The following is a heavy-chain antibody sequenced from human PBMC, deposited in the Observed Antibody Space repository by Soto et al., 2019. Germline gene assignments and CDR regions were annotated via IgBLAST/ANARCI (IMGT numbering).Heavy chain of an antibody. V-gene: IGHV3-74*01. CDR2: INTDGSNT. Sequence: VGSLRLSCAASGLTFNRYWMHWVRHAPGKGLVWVSHINTDGSNTNYADSVKGRFTISRDNAKSTLFLQMNSLRAEDTAVYYCAREFCSGGNCYTYYFDPWGQGIPVTVSS. J-gene: IGHJ5*02. CDR1: GLTFNRYW. CDR3: AREFCSGGNCYTYYFDP. D-gene: IGHD2-15*01.